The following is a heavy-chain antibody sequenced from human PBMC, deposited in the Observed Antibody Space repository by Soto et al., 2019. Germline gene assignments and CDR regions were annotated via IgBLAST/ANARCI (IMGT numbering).Heavy chain of an antibody. J-gene: IGHJ4*02. Sequence: GGSLRLSCAAAGFTFSSYWMSWVRQAPGKGLEWVASVKEDGSEKYSVDSVKGRFTISRDNAKNSLWLQMNSLRTEDTAVYFCATYNYYGSGGLFDYWGQGTLVTVSS. CDR1: GFTFSSYW. CDR2: VKEDGSEK. D-gene: IGHD3-10*01. CDR3: ATYNYYGSGGLFDY. V-gene: IGHV3-7*03.